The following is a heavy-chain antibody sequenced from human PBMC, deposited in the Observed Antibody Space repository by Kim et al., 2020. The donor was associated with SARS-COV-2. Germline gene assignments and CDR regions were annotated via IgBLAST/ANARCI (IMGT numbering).Heavy chain of an antibody. D-gene: IGHD3-9*01. J-gene: IGHJ6*02. CDR1: GFTFSSYA. CDR3: ARDREYYDILTGYLRGGGIYYYYGMDV. Sequence: GGSLRLSCAASGFTFSSYAMHWVRQAPGKGLEWVAVISCDGSNKYYADSVKGRFTISRDNSKNTLYLQMNSLRAEDTAVYYCARDREYYDILTGYLRGGGIYYYYGMDVWGQGTTVTVSS. V-gene: IGHV3-30*04. CDR2: ISCDGSNK.